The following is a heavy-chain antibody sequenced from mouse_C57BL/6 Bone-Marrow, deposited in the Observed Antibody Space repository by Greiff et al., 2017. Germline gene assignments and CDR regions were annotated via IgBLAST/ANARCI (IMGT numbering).Heavy chain of an antibody. CDR1: GYSITSGYY. CDR3: ARGVLTGTR. Sequence: EVKLQESGPGLVKPSQSLSLTCSVTGYSITSGYYWNWIRQFPGNKLEWMGYISYDGSNNYNPSLKNRISITRDTSKNQFFLKLNSVTTEDTATYYCARGVLTGTRRGQGTLVTVSA. V-gene: IGHV3-6*01. D-gene: IGHD4-1*01. CDR2: ISYDGSN. J-gene: IGHJ3*01.